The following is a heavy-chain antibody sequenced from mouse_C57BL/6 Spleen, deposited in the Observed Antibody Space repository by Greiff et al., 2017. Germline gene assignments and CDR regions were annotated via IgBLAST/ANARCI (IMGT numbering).Heavy chain of an antibody. CDR3: ARWGVARFDY. V-gene: IGHV1-18*01. CDR1: GYTFTDYN. CDR2: IIPNTGGT. Sequence: VQLKESGPELVKPGASVKIPCKASGYTFTDYNMDWVKPSHGKSLAWIGDIIPNTGGTIYNQKFKGKATLTVNKSSITAYMELRSLTSEDTAVYYCARWGVARFDYWGQGTTLTVSS. J-gene: IGHJ2*01.